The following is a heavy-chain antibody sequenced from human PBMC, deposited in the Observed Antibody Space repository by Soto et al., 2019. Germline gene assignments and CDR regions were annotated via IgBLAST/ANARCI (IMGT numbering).Heavy chain of an antibody. CDR2: MNPNSGNT. D-gene: IGHD2-2*01. V-gene: IGHV1-8*01. Sequence: GASVKVSCKAFGYTFTSYDINCVRQATGQGLEWMGWMNPNSGNTGYAQKFQGRVTMTRNTSISTAYMELSSLRSEDTAVYYCAVVPAATPVGAFDVWGQGTMVTVS. CDR1: GYTFTSYD. J-gene: IGHJ3*01. CDR3: AVVPAATPVGAFDV.